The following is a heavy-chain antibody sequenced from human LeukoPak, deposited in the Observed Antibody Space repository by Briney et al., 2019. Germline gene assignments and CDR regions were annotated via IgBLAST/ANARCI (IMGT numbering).Heavy chain of an antibody. CDR3: AKSIAVAGHAFDI. CDR1: GFTFDDYA. V-gene: IGHV3-9*01. D-gene: IGHD6-19*01. CDR2: ISWNSGSI. J-gene: IGHJ3*02. Sequence: PGGSLRLSCAASGFTFDDYAMHWVRQAPGKGLEWVSGISWNSGSIGYADSVKGRFTISRDNAKNSLYLQMNSLRAEDTALYYCAKSIAVAGHAFDIWGQGTMVTVSS.